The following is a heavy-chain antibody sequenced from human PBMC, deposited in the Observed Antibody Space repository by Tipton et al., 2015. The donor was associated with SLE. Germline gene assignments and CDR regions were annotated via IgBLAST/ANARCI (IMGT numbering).Heavy chain of an antibody. CDR1: GGSISSYY. D-gene: IGHD3-10*01. J-gene: IGHJ5*02. V-gene: IGHV4-59*12. CDR2: IYYSGST. CDR3: VRDRGYL. Sequence: TLSLTCTVSGGSISSYYWSWIRQPPGKGLEWIGYIYYSGSTNYNPSLKSRVTISVDTSKNQFSLKRSSVTAADTAVYYCVRDRGYLWGQGTLVTVSS.